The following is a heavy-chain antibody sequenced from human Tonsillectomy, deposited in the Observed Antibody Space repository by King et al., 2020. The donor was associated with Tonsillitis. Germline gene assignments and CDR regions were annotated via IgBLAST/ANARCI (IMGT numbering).Heavy chain of an antibody. CDR3: ARERYSRSSRVGPFDY. D-gene: IGHD6-6*01. V-gene: IGHV1-69*04. CDR2: IIPILGIA. J-gene: IGHJ4*02. Sequence: QLVQSGAEVKKPGSSVKVSCKASGGTFSSYAISWVRQAPGQGLEWMGRIIPILGIANYAQKFQGRVTITADKSTSTAYMELSSLRSEDTAVYYCARERYSRSSRVGPFDYWGQGTLVTVSS. CDR1: GGTFSSYA.